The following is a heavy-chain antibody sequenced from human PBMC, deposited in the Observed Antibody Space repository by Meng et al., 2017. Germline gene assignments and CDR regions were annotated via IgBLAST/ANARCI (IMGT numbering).Heavy chain of an antibody. CDR2: ISAYNGNT. Sequence: ASVKVSCKASGYTFSSYGISWVRQAPGQGLEWMGWISAYNGNTNYALTLQGRVTMTTDTSTSTAYMELRSLRSDDTAVYYCARDLAIVAAAGYYFDYWGQGTLVTVSS. D-gene: IGHD6-13*01. CDR3: ARDLAIVAAAGYYFDY. J-gene: IGHJ4*02. V-gene: IGHV1-18*01. CDR1: GYTFSSYG.